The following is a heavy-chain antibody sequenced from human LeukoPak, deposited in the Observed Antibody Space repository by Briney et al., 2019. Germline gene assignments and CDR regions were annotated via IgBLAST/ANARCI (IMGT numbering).Heavy chain of an antibody. CDR1: GFTFSSYA. CDR2: ISGSGGSS. Sequence: GGSLRLSCAASGFTFSSYAMSWVRQAPGKGLEWVSAISGSGGSSYYADSVKGRFTISRDNSKNTLYLQMNSLRAEDTAVYYCAKALGEYQLLFGDAFDIWGQGTMVTVSS. V-gene: IGHV3-23*01. D-gene: IGHD2-2*01. J-gene: IGHJ3*02. CDR3: AKALGEYQLLFGDAFDI.